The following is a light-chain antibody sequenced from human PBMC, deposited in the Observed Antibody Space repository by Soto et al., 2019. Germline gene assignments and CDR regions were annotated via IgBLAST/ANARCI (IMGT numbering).Light chain of an antibody. CDR1: QAVNPW. CDR2: KTS. V-gene: IGKV1-5*03. CDR3: QQYYRREF. J-gene: IGKJ1*01. Sequence: DIQMTQSPSVVSASVGDTVTITCRASQAVNPWLAWHQQRPGKVPRVLIYKTSDLENGVPSRFSGSGSGTEFTLTLSDLQPADFATHYCQQYYRREFFGQGPKV.